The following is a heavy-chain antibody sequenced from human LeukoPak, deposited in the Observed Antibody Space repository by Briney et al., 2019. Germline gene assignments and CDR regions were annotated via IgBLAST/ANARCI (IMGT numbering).Heavy chain of an antibody. J-gene: IGHJ4*02. D-gene: IGHD4/OR15-4a*01. V-gene: IGHV4-4*02. CDR2: IYHVGST. CDR3: AAIVTMPFDY. CDR1: GGSISSSNW. Sequence: SETLSFTCAVSGGSISSSNWWSWVRQPPGKGLEWIGEIYHVGSTNYNPSLKSRVTISVDKSKNQFSLRLNSVTAADTAVYYCAAIVTMPFDYWGQGTLVTVSS.